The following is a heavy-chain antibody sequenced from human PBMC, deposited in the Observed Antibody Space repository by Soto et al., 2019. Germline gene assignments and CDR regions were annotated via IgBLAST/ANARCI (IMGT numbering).Heavy chain of an antibody. Sequence: QLQLQESGPGLVKPSETLSLTCTVSGGSISSSSYYWGWIRQPPGKGLEWIGSIYYSGSTYYNPSRKSRVTISVDTSENQFSLKLSSVTAADTAVYCCARHVWGLGYCSGGSCFSDYWGQGTLVTVSS. D-gene: IGHD2-15*01. CDR1: GGSISSSSYY. J-gene: IGHJ4*02. CDR2: IYYSGST. CDR3: ARHVWGLGYCSGGSCFSDY. V-gene: IGHV4-39*01.